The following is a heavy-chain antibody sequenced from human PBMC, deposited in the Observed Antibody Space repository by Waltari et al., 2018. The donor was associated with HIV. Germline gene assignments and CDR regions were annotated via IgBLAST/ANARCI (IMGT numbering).Heavy chain of an antibody. Sequence: QVQLVESGGGVVQPGRSMRLSCAATGFTFSCYGRHWVRLTPGKGLEWVAVIWYDGSNKYYADSVKGRFTISRDNSKNTLYLQMNSLRAEDTAVYYCARGGSSSGYSAFDYWGQGTLVTVSS. CDR2: IWYDGSNK. CDR1: GFTFSCYG. V-gene: IGHV3-33*01. J-gene: IGHJ4*02. D-gene: IGHD3-22*01. CDR3: ARGGSSSGYSAFDY.